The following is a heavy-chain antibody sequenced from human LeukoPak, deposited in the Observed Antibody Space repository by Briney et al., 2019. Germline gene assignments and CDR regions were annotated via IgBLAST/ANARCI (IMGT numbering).Heavy chain of an antibody. CDR2: ISYDGSNK. Sequence: GVALRLSCAASGFTFSSYGMHWVRHAPAKGLERVAVISYDGSNKYYADSVKGRFTISRDNSKNTLYLQMNSLRAEDTAVYYCAKDQTFSYYDSSGYYYGEWGQGTLVTVSS. D-gene: IGHD3-22*01. CDR1: GFTFSSYG. V-gene: IGHV3-30*18. J-gene: IGHJ4*02. CDR3: AKDQTFSYYDSSGYYYGE.